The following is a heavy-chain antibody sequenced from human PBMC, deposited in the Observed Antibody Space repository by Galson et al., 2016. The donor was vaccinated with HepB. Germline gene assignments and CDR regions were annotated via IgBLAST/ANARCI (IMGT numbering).Heavy chain of an antibody. D-gene: IGHD2-2*01. V-gene: IGHV3-30-3*01. CDR3: ARDARPTASWHYFDY. J-gene: IGHJ4*02. Sequence: SLRLSCAASGFTFSSYAMSWVRQAPGKGLEWLAVMSYDGNIKQYADSVKGRFTISRHNSKKTMYLQMNSLRGDDTAVYYCARDARPTASWHYFDYWGQGTLGTVSS. CDR1: GFTFSSYA. CDR2: MSYDGNIK.